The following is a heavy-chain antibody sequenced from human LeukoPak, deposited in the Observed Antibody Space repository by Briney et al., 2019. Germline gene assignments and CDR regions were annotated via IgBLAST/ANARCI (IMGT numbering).Heavy chain of an antibody. J-gene: IGHJ4*02. D-gene: IGHD3-3*01. Sequence: GESLKISCKGSGYSFTSYWIGWVRQMPGKGLEWMGIIYPGDSDTRYSPSIQGQVTISADKSISTAYLQWSSLKASDTAMYYCARLSGDDFWSGYNYYFDYWGQGTLVTVSS. CDR3: ARLSGDDFWSGYNYYFDY. CDR1: GYSFTSYW. CDR2: IYPGDSDT. V-gene: IGHV5-51*01.